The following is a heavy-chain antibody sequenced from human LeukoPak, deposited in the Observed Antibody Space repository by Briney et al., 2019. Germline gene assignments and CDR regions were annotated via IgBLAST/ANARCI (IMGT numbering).Heavy chain of an antibody. CDR3: VKRSMTSKSNYYYDF. D-gene: IGHD6-6*01. J-gene: IGHJ4*02. CDR1: VFTFSSYA. CDR2: TDNSGGST. Sequence: GGSLRLSCSASVFTFSSYAMHWVRGAPGKGRECVSSTDNSGGSTFYAECVKGRFTISRDNSKNTLYLQMSSMRAEDTAVYYCVKRSMTSKSNYYYDFWGQGALVTVSS. V-gene: IGHV3-64D*06.